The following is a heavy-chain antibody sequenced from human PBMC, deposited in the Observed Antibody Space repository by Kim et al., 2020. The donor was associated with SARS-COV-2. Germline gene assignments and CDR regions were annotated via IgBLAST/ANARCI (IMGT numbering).Heavy chain of an antibody. J-gene: IGHJ5*02. CDR3: ARESGYGDMHRQSVYNWFDP. CDR2: INPNTGNP. D-gene: IGHD5-18*01. V-gene: IGHV7-4-1*02. CDR1: GYTFTSYA. Sequence: ASVKVSCKASGYTFTSYAMNWVRQAPGQGLEWMGWINPNTGNPPYAQSFKGRLVFSLDTSVSTAYLQISSLKAEDTAVYYCARESGYGDMHRQSVYNWFDPWGQATMVTVSS.